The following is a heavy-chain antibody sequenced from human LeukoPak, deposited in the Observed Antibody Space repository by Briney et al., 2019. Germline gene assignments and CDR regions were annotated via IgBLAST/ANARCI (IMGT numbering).Heavy chain of an antibody. CDR2: IIPILGIA. CDR1: GGTFSSYA. Sequence: SVKVSCKASGGTFSSYAISWVRQAPGQGLEWMGRIIPILGIANYAQKFQGRVTITADKSTSTAYMELSSLRSEDTAVYYCAMCGDYVEPNPLDYWGQGTLVTVSS. CDR3: AMCGDYVEPNPLDY. V-gene: IGHV1-69*04. J-gene: IGHJ4*02. D-gene: IGHD4-17*01.